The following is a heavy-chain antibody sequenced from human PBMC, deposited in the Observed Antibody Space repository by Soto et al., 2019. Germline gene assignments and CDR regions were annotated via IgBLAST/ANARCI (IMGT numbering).Heavy chain of an antibody. D-gene: IGHD5-12*01. CDR1: GFTFSSYS. CDR2: ISTSSTYI. V-gene: IGHV3-21*01. Sequence: GGSLSLSCAASGFTFSSYSMNWVRQAPGKGREWVSSISTSSTYIYYAYSVKGRFTVSIDNAKYSLYLKINSLSDEDTAVDYFARGSIVATSLTPFNYWGKGSLVTIS. CDR3: ARGSIVATSLTPFNY. J-gene: IGHJ4*02.